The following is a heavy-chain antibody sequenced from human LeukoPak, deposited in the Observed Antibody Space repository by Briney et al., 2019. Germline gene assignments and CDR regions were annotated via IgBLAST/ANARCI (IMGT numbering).Heavy chain of an antibody. CDR2: IYYSGST. CDR1: GGSISSYY. D-gene: IGHD4-17*01. V-gene: IGHV4-59*08. Sequence: PSETLSLTCTVSGGSISSYYWGWIRQPPGKGLEWIGYIYYSGSTNYNPSLKSRLTISVDTPKNQFSLKLSSVTATDTAVYYCASLTTVTQGYFDSWGQGTLVTASS. J-gene: IGHJ4*02. CDR3: ASLTTVTQGYFDS.